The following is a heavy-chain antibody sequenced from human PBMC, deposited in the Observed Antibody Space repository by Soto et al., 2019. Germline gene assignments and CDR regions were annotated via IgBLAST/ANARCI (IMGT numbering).Heavy chain of an antibody. J-gene: IGHJ6*02. CDR3: ASGDSGGSCYQTYYYGTDV. Sequence: QPGGSLRLSCAASGFTVSSNYMSWVRQAPGKGLEWVSVIYSCGSTYYADSVKGRFTISRDNSKNTLYLQMNSLRAEDTAVYYCASGDSGGSCYQTYYYGTDVWGQGTTVTVSS. CDR1: GFTVSSNY. D-gene: IGHD2-15*01. V-gene: IGHV3-66*03. CDR2: IYSCGST.